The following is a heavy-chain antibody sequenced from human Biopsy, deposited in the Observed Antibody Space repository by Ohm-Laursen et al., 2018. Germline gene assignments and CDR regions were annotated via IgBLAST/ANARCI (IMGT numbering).Heavy chain of an antibody. CDR3: ARGGSGSGYYGMDV. D-gene: IGHD3-10*01. J-gene: IGHJ6*02. CDR2: IIPIVDIV. CDR1: GDTFNKYG. V-gene: IGHV1-69*04. Sequence: GASVKVSCKASGDTFNKYGIFWVRRAPGQGLEWMGRIIPIVDIVNYAQRFQGRVTMTADKPTSTAYLDLSSLISEDTAVYYCARGGSGSGYYGMDVWGQGTTVTVSS.